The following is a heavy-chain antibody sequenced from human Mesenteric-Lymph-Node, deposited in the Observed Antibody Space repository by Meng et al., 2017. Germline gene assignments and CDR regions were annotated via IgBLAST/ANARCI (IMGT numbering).Heavy chain of an antibody. J-gene: IGHJ3*02. V-gene: IGHV3-72*01. CDR1: GFTFSDHY. CDR3: ARVGWDI. CDR2: IGNKANSHTT. Sequence: LSLTCAASGFTFSDHYMDWVRQALGKGLEWIGRIGNKANSHTTQYAASVKDRFTISRDDSKNSLYLQINSLKTEDTAVYYCARVGWDIWGQGTMVTVSS. D-gene: IGHD1-26*01.